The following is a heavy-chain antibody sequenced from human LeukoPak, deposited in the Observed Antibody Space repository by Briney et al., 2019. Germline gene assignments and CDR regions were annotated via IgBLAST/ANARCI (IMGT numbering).Heavy chain of an antibody. CDR1: GYTFTSYY. V-gene: IGHV1-46*01. Sequence: ASVKVSCRASGYTFTSYYMHWVRQAPGQGLEWMGIINPSGGSTSYAQKFQGRVTMTRDMSTSTVYMELKTLRSNDTAIYYCASPYSKYEKFRDYWGEGNLVTVSS. J-gene: IGHJ4*02. D-gene: IGHD5-12*01. CDR3: ASPYSKYEKFRDY. CDR2: INPSGGST.